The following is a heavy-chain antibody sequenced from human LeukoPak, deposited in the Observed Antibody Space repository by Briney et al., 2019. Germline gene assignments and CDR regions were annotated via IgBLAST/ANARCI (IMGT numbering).Heavy chain of an antibody. CDR1: GGSISSYY. J-gene: IGHJ4*02. D-gene: IGHD6-13*01. CDR2: IYYSGST. V-gene: IGHV4-59*01. Sequence: SETLSLTCTVSGGSISSYYWSWIRQPPGKGLEWIGSIYYSGSTYYNPSLKSRVTISVDTSKNQFSLKLSSVTAADTAVYYCASGGYSSSWYGPYIPLQFDYWGQGTLVTVSS. CDR3: ASGGYSSSWYGPYIPLQFDY.